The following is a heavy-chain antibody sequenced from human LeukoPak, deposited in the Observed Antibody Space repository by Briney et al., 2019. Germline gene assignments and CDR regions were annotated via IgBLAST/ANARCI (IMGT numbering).Heavy chain of an antibody. CDR2: IYYSGST. J-gene: IGHJ4*02. Sequence: SETLSLTCTVSGGSISTYYWSWIRQPPGKGLEWIGDIYYSGSTNYNPSLKSRVTISVDTSKNQFSLKLSSVTAADTAVYYCAGTIAAAGDFDYWGQGTLVTVSS. CDR3: AGTIAAAGDFDY. V-gene: IGHV4-59*12. D-gene: IGHD6-13*01. CDR1: GGSISTYY.